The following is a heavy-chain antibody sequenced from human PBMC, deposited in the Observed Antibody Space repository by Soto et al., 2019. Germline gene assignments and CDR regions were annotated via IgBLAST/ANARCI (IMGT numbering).Heavy chain of an antibody. D-gene: IGHD6-13*01. CDR2: ISAYNGNT. V-gene: IGHV1-18*01. J-gene: IGHJ4*02. Sequence: QVPLVQSGAEVKKPGASVKVSCKASGYTFTSYGISWVRQAPGQGLEWMGWISAYNGNTNYAQKLQGRVTMTTDTSTSTAYIELRSLRSDDTAVYYCTLSSSWYTGVDYWGQGTLVTVSS. CDR3: TLSSSWYTGVDY. CDR1: GYTFTSYG.